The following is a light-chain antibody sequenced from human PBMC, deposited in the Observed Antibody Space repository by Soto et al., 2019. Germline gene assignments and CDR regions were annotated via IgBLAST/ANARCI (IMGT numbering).Light chain of an antibody. CDR1: NIGNIN. CDR3: QVWDRSTADVV. V-gene: IGLV3-9*01. J-gene: IGLJ2*01. Sequence: SSELTQPLSVSVALGQTARITCGGNNIGNINVHWYQQKPGQAPVLVIYRDNKRPSGIPERFSGSNSGNTATLTISGAQGGDEADYYCQVWDRSTADVVFGGGTQLTVL. CDR2: RDN.